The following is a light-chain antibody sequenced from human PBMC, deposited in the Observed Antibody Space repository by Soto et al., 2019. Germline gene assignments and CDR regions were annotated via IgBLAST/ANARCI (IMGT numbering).Light chain of an antibody. J-gene: IGKJ1*01. CDR3: QQYGSSRWT. Sequence: EIVMTQSPATLSVSPGERATLSCRASQGVSSNLAWYQQKPGQAPRLLIYGASTRATGIPARFSGSGSGTEFTLTISSLQSEDFAVYYCQQYGSSRWTFGQGTKVEIK. V-gene: IGKV3-15*01. CDR1: QGVSSN. CDR2: GAS.